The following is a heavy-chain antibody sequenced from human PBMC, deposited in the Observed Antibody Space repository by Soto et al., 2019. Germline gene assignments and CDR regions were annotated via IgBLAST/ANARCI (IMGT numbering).Heavy chain of an antibody. V-gene: IGHV4-59*08. CDR2: IYYSGST. D-gene: IGHD3-9*01. J-gene: IGHJ5*02. CDR1: GGSISSYY. Sequence: PSETLSLTCTVSGGSISSYYWSWIRQPPGKGLEWIGYIYYSGSTNYNPSLKSRVTISVDTSKNQFSLKLSSVTAADTAVYYCARHFDWRWFDPWGQGTLVTVSS. CDR3: ARHFDWRWFDP.